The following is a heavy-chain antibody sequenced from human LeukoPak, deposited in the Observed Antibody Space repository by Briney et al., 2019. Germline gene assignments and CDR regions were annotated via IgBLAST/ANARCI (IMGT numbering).Heavy chain of an antibody. Sequence: PSETLSLTCTVSGGSISSSSYYWGWIRQPPGKGLEWIGSIYYSGSTYYNPSLKSRVTISVDTSKNQFSLKLSSVTAADTAVYHCARWYYYDSSGLRQGQNWFDPWGQENLVTVSS. CDR2: IYYSGST. CDR1: GGSISSSSYY. CDR3: ARWYYYDSSGLRQGQNWFDP. V-gene: IGHV4-39*01. D-gene: IGHD3-22*01. J-gene: IGHJ5*02.